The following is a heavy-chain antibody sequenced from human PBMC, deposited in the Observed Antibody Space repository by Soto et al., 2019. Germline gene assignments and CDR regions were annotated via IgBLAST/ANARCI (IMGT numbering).Heavy chain of an antibody. V-gene: IGHV4-59*01. CDR3: ASVGGYCGHWYFDL. CDR2: IYYSGST. CDR1: GGSISSYY. D-gene: IGHD1-26*01. Sequence: QVQLQESGPGLVKPSETLSLTCTVSGGSISSYYWSWIRQPPGKGLEWIGYIYYSGSTNYNPSLKSRVTISVDTSKNQFSLKLSSVTAADTAVYYCASVGGYCGHWYFDLWGRCTLVTVSS. J-gene: IGHJ2*01.